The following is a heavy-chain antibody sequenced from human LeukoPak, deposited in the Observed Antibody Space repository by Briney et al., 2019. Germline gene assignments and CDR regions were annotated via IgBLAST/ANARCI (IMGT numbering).Heavy chain of an antibody. J-gene: IGHJ6*02. V-gene: IGHV5-51*01. CDR1: GYSFTSYW. Sequence: GESLKISCKASGYSFTSYWIGWVRQIPGKGLEWMGIIYPGDSDTRYSPSFQGQVTISADKSISTAYLQWSSLKASDTAMYYCAREGPYCSSPSCYNDAMDVWGQGTTVTVSS. D-gene: IGHD2-2*02. CDR3: AREGPYCSSPSCYNDAMDV. CDR2: IYPGDSDT.